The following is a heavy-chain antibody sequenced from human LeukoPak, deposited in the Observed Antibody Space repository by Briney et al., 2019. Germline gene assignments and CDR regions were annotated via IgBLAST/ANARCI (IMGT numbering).Heavy chain of an antibody. CDR1: GFTVSSNY. Sequence: GGSLRLSCAASGFTVSSNYMSWVRQAPGKGLEWVSVIYSGGSTYYADSVKGRFTISRDNSKNTLYLQMNSLRAEDTAVYYCARIEAAASRAYYFDYWGQGTLVTVSS. CDR2: IYSGGST. CDR3: ARIEAAASRAYYFDY. J-gene: IGHJ4*02. V-gene: IGHV3-66*01. D-gene: IGHD6-13*01.